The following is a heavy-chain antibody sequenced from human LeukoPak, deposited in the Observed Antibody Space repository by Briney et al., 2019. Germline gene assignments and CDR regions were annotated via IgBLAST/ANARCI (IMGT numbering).Heavy chain of an antibody. J-gene: IGHJ4*02. Sequence: PSETLSLTCTVYGGSFSGHFWSWIRQPPGKGLEWIGEIYHSGGTNYHPSLKSRVTISVDTSKNQFSLTLSSVTAADTAVYYCARLYRKTYKWNDQPDYWGQGTLVTVSS. CDR2: IYHSGGT. CDR1: GGSFSGHF. D-gene: IGHD1-20*01. V-gene: IGHV4-34*01. CDR3: ARLYRKTYKWNDQPDY.